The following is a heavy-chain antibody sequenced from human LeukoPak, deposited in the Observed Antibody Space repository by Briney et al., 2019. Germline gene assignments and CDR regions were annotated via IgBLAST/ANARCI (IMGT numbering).Heavy chain of an antibody. CDR2: INPNSGGT. Sequence: GASVKVSCKASGYTFTGYYMHWVRQAPGQGLEWMGWINPNSGGTNYAQKFQGRVTMTRDTSISTAYMELSRLRSDDTAVYYCAREDLEMGPLFDYWGQGTLVTVSS. CDR1: GYTFTGYY. CDR3: AREDLEMGPLFDY. D-gene: IGHD5-24*01. J-gene: IGHJ4*02. V-gene: IGHV1-2*02.